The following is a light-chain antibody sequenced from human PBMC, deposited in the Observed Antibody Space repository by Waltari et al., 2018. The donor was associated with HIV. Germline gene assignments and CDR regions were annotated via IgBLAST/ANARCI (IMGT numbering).Light chain of an antibody. V-gene: IGLV1-47*01. J-gene: IGLJ2*01. CDR1: SSNIGSQY. Sequence: QSVLTQPPSASGTPGQRVTISCSGSSSNIGSQYVYWYQKLPGSAPKLLIYRNNQRPSGVPDRFSGSKSGTSASLAISGLRSEDEADYYCAAWDDTLSVLFSGGTKLTVL. CDR2: RNN. CDR3: AAWDDTLSVL.